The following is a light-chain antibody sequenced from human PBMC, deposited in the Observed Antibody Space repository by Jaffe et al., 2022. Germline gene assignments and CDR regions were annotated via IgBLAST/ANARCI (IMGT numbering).Light chain of an antibody. CDR3: GTWDSSLSDSVV. V-gene: IGLV1-51*01. J-gene: IGLJ2*01. Sequence: QSVLTQPPSVSAAPGQKVSISCSVSNSTIGNRFISWYQQLPGTAPKLLIYDTYKRLSGIPERFSGSKSGTSATLDITGLQTADAAHYYCGTWDSSLSDSVVFGGGTELTVL. CDR1: NSTIGNRF. CDR2: DTY.